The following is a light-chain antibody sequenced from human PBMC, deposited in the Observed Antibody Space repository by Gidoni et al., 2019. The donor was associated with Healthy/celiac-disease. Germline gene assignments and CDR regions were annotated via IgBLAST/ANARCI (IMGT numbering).Light chain of an antibody. CDR1: QSVLYSSNNKNY. CDR3: QQYYSTPPT. V-gene: IGKV4-1*01. CDR2: WAS. Sequence: EIVMTQSQDSLAVSLGERATINCKSSQSVLYSSNNKNYLAWYQQKPGQPPKLLIYWASTRESGVPDRFSGSGSGTDFTLTISSLQAEDVAVYYCQQYYSTPPTFGQGTKLEIK. J-gene: IGKJ2*01.